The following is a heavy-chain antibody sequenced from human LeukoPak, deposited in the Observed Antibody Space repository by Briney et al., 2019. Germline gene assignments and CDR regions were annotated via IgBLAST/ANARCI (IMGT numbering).Heavy chain of an antibody. CDR3: ARGPPYIVVVTGIAFFDS. V-gene: IGHV4-34*01. D-gene: IGHD2-21*02. CDR1: GGSFSGYY. J-gene: IGHJ4*02. Sequence: SETLSLTCAVYGGSFSGYYWSWIRQPPGKGLEWIGEINHSGSTNYNPSLKSRVAISVDTSKNQFSLKPSSVTAADTAVYYCARGPPYIVVVTGIAFFDSWGQGTLVTVSS. CDR2: INHSGST.